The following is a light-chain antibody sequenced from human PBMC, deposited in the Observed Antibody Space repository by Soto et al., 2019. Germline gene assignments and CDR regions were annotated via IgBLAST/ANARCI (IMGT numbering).Light chain of an antibody. V-gene: IGKV3-20*01. CDR3: QQYVTSPLT. CDR1: ESVNSNS. Sequence: EFVLTQSPGTVSLSRGERVTLSCRASESVNSNSLAWYQHKPGLAPRLLIFGASTRATRIPDRFSGSGSGTDFTLTISRLEPEDFAIYYCQQYVTSPLTFGGGTRVEMK. CDR2: GAS. J-gene: IGKJ4*01.